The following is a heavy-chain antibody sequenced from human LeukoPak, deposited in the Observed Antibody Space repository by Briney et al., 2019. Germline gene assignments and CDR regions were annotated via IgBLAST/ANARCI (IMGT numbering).Heavy chain of an antibody. CDR2: ISAYNCNT. V-gene: IGHV1-18*01. J-gene: IGHJ5*02. D-gene: IGHD3-10*01. Sequence: VASVKVSCKASGYTFTSYGISWVRQAPGQGLEWMGWISAYNCNTNYAQKLQGRVTMTTDTPTSTAYMELRSLRSDYTAVYYCARDLGGVRGVTNWFDPWGQGTLVTVSS. CDR3: ARDLGGVRGVTNWFDP. CDR1: GYTFTSYG.